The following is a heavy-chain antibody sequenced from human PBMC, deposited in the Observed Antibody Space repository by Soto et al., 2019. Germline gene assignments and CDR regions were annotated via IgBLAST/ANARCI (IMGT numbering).Heavy chain of an antibody. Sequence: SVKVSCKASGCTFSSYAISCVRQAPGQGLEWMGGIIPIFGTANYAQKFQGRVTITADESTSTAYMELSSLRSEDTAVYYCARGYSSSSSGYYYYYYGMDVWGQGTTVTVSS. J-gene: IGHJ6*02. CDR2: IIPIFGTA. CDR1: GCTFSSYA. D-gene: IGHD6-6*01. CDR3: ARGYSSSSSGYYYYYYGMDV. V-gene: IGHV1-69*13.